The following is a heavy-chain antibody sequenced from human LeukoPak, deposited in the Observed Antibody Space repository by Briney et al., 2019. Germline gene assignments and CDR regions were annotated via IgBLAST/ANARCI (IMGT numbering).Heavy chain of an antibody. J-gene: IGHJ4*02. D-gene: IGHD4-23*01. CDR3: TRGIGKARYFDY. V-gene: IGHV3-53*01. CDR1: GFTVSSNY. Sequence: GGSLRLSCAASGFTVSSNYVSWVRQAPGKGLEWVSVIYSGGSTYYADSVKGRFTISRDNSKNTLYLQMNSLRAEDTAVYYCTRGIGKARYFDYWGQGTLVTVSS. CDR2: IYSGGST.